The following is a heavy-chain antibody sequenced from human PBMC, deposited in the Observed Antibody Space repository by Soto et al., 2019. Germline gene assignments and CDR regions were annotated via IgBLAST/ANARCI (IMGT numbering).Heavy chain of an antibody. V-gene: IGHV3-74*01. D-gene: IGHD5-18*01. CDR3: ARGFTGYSYGSYYYYMDV. CDR2: INSDGSST. CDR1: GFTFSSCW. J-gene: IGHJ6*03. Sequence: GGSLRLSCAASGFTFSSCWMHWVRQAPGKGLVWVSRINSDGSSTSYADSVKGRFTISRDNAKNTLYLQMNSLRAEDTAVYYCARGFTGYSYGSYYYYMDVWGQGTTVTVSS.